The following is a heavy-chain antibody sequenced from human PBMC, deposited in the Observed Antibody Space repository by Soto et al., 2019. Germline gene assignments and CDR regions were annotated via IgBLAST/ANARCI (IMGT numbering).Heavy chain of an antibody. CDR2: ISGSGGST. CDR3: AKDTGTVVVPAAILGGMDV. Sequence: PGGSLRLSCAASGFTFSSYAMSWVRQAPGKGLEWVSAISGSGGSTYYADSVKGRFTISRDNSKNTLYLQMNSLRAEDTAVYYCAKDTGTVVVPAAILGGMDVWGQGTTVTVSS. J-gene: IGHJ6*02. CDR1: GFTFSSYA. D-gene: IGHD2-2*01. V-gene: IGHV3-23*01.